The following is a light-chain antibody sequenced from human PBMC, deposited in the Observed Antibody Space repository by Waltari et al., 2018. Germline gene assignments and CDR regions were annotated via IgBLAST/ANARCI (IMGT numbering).Light chain of an antibody. CDR3: SAFAGSNNFGV. J-gene: IGLJ3*02. CDR2: DVN. CDR1: SRDIGGSNF. V-gene: IGLV2-8*01. Sequence: QSALTQPPSASGSPGQSVTISCTVTSRDIGGSNFVPWYQQRPGKAPRFLIYDVNKRPSGVSDRFSGSKSGNTASLTVSGLQPDDEATYYCSAFAGSNNFGVFGGGTKLTVL.